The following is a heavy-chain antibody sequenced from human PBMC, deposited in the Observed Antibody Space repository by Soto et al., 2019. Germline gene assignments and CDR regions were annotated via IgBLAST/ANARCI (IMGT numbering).Heavy chain of an antibody. D-gene: IGHD3-22*01. Sequence: QVQLVESGGGVVQPGRSLRLSCAASGFTFSSYGMHWVRQAPGKGLEWVAVIWYDGRNTYYADSVKGRFTISRDNSKTTLYLQMNSLRAEATAVYYCARTAYYYDSSGYYFDCWGQGTLVTVSS. V-gene: IGHV3-33*01. CDR3: ARTAYYYDSSGYYFDC. CDR1: GFTFSSYG. CDR2: IWYDGRNT. J-gene: IGHJ4*02.